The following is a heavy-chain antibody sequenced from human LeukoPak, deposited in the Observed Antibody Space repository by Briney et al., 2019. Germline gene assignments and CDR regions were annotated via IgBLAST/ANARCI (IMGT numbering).Heavy chain of an antibody. D-gene: IGHD3-10*01. CDR1: GYTFTGHY. CDR3: ARGGRRITMVRGVMGCDY. V-gene: IGHV1-2*02. CDR2: INPNSGGT. J-gene: IGHJ4*02. Sequence: GASVKVSCKASGYTFTGHYMHWVRQAPGQGVEWMGWINPNSGGTNYAQKFQGRVTMTRDTSISTAYMELSRLRSDDTAVYYCARGGRRITMVRGVMGCDYWGQGTLVTVSS.